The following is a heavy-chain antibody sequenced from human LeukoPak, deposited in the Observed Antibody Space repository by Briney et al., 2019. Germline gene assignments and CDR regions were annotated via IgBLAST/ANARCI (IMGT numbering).Heavy chain of an antibody. CDR2: IIPIFGTA. CDR1: GGTFSSYA. J-gene: IGHJ5*01. D-gene: IGHD6-13*01. CDR3: ARKQQQLVRYNWFDT. V-gene: IGHV1-69*06. Sequence: ASVKVSCKASGGTFSSYAISWVRQAPGQGLEWMGGIIPIFGTANYAQKFQGRVTITADKSTSTAYMELSSLRSEDTAVYYCARKQQQLVRYNWFDTWGHRTLVTVSS.